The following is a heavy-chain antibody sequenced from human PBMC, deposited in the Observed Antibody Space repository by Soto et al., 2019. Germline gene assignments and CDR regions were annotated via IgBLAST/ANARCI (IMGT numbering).Heavy chain of an antibody. V-gene: IGHV3-33*06. J-gene: IGHJ4*02. CDR2: IWYDGSNK. Sequence: GGSLGLSCAASGFTFSSYGMHWVRQAPGKGLEWVAVIWYDGSNKYYADSVKGRFTISRDNSKNTLYLQMNSLRAEDTAVYYCAQGSGAARPRASFDYWGQGTLVTVAS. CDR1: GFTFSSYG. D-gene: IGHD6-6*01. CDR3: AQGSGAARPRASFDY.